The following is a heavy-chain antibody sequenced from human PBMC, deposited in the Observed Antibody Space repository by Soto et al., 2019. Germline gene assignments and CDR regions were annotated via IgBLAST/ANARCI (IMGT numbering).Heavy chain of an antibody. V-gene: IGHV4-59*01. CDR3: VRSPGSGWWGGDYYYGMDV. CDR1: GGSISSYY. J-gene: IGHJ6*02. D-gene: IGHD6-19*01. CDR2: IYYSGST. Sequence: LSLTCTVSGGSISSYYWSWIRQPPGKGLEWIGYIYYSGSTNYNPSLKSRVTISVDTSKNQFSLKLSSVTAADTAVYYCVRSPGSGWWGGDYYYGMDVWGQGTTVTVSS.